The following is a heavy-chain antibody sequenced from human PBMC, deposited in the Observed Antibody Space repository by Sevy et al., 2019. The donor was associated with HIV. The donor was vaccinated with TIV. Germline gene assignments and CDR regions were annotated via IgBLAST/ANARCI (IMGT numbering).Heavy chain of an antibody. D-gene: IGHD6-13*01. CDR3: AKRRAIAEAGFDY. CDR1: GFTFSSYG. J-gene: IGHJ4*01. Sequence: GGSLRLSCAASGFTFSSYGMHWVRQAPGKGLEWVAVIWNDGSNQYYADSVEGRFTVSRDNSTNTLYLQMNSLRGDDTALFYCAKRRAIAEAGFDYWGRGTLVTVSS. CDR2: IWNDGSNQ. V-gene: IGHV3-33*06.